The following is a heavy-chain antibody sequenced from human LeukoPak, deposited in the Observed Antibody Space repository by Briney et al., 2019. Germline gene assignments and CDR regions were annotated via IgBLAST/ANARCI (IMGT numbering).Heavy chain of an antibody. CDR1: GGSTSSSSYY. V-gene: IGHV4-39*07. CDR2: IYYSGST. CDR3: ARSFLGSSWYDPPHY. J-gene: IGHJ4*02. Sequence: PSETLSLTCTVSGGSTSSSSYYWGWIRQPPGKGLEWIGSIYYSGSTYYNPSLKSRVTISVDKSKNQFSLKLSSVTAADTAVYYCARSFLGSSWYDPPHYWGQGTLVTVSS. D-gene: IGHD6-13*01.